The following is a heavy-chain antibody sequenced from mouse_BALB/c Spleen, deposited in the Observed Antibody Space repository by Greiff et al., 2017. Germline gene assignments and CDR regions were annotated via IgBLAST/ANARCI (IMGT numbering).Heavy chain of an antibody. CDR2: IDPSDSYT. D-gene: IGHD2-4*01. V-gene: IGHV1-69*02. CDR1: GYTFTSYW. Sequence: QVQLQQPGAELVKPGASVKLSCKASGYTFTSYWMHWVKQRPGQGLEWIGEIDPSDSYTNYNQKFKGKATLTVDKSSSTAYMQLSSLTSEDSAVYYCARDYDYDLEEGAMDYWGQGTSVTVSS. J-gene: IGHJ4*01. CDR3: ARDYDYDLEEGAMDY.